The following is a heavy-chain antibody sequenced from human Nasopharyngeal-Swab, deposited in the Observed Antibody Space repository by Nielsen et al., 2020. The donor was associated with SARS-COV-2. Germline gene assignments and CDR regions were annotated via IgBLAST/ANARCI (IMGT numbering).Heavy chain of an antibody. CDR3: ARGTNYYGSGDI. CDR2: IYYSGST. D-gene: IGHD3-10*01. CDR1: GGSISSYY. V-gene: IGHV4-59*01. Sequence: SETLSLTCTVSGGSISSYYWSWIRQPPGKGLEWIGYIYYSGSTNYNPSLKSRVTISVDTSKNQFSLKLNSVTAADTAVYYCARGTNYYGSGDIWGQGTMVTVSS. J-gene: IGHJ3*02.